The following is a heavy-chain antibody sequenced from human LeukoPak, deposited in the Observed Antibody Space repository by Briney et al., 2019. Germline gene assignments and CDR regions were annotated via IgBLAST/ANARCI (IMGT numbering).Heavy chain of an antibody. Sequence: SDTLSLTCTVSGDSISTYYWSWIRQPPGKGLEWIGCICNSGGTNYNPSLKGRVTISVDTSKNQFSLNLSSVTAADTAVYYCAKTGRPNNSGWYRWFDPWGQGTLVTVSS. CDR3: AKTGRPNNSGWYRWFDP. CDR1: GDSISTYY. CDR2: ICNSGGT. D-gene: IGHD6-19*01. V-gene: IGHV4-4*09. J-gene: IGHJ5*02.